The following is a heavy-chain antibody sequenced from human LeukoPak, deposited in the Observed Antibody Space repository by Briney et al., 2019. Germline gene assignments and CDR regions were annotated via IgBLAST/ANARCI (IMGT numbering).Heavy chain of an antibody. CDR1: GFTFSNYA. D-gene: IGHD3-10*01. V-gene: IGHV3-23*01. J-gene: IGHJ4*02. Sequence: GGSLRLSCAASGFTFSNYAMSWVRQAPGKGLEWVSAISGSGGSTFYADSVKGRFTISRDNSKNTLYLQMNSLRAEDTAVYYCAKVAGGYGSGTPLSYFDYWGQGTLVTVSS. CDR2: ISGSGGST. CDR3: AKVAGGYGSGTPLSYFDY.